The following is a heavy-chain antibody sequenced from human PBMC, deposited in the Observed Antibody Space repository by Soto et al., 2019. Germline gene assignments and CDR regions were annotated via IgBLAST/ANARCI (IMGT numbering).Heavy chain of an antibody. CDR2: INPNNGGT. V-gene: IGHV1-2*02. CDR1: GYTFTGYY. Sequence: ASVKVSCKASGYTFTGYYIHWVRHTPGQGLEWMGWINPNNGGTNYVQKFQGRVTMTRDTSISTAYMELRRLTSDDTAVYYCARDLPIVGTTTWDYWGQGTLVTVSS. J-gene: IGHJ4*02. D-gene: IGHD1-26*01. CDR3: ARDLPIVGTTTWDY.